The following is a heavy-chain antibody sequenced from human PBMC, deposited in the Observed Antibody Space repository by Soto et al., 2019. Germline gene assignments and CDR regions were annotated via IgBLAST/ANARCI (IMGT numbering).Heavy chain of an antibody. J-gene: IGHJ5*02. Sequence: QVQLQQSGPGLVKPSQTLSLTCAISGDSVSSNSAAWNWIRQSPSRGLEWLGRTYYRSKWYNEYAVSVKRRITINPDTSKHQFSLQLNSVTPEDTAVYYCASDDYTSGWYRFAPWGQGILVTVSS. CDR3: ASDDYTSGWYRFAP. V-gene: IGHV6-1*01. CDR2: TYYRSKWYN. CDR1: GDSVSSNSAA. D-gene: IGHD6-19*01.